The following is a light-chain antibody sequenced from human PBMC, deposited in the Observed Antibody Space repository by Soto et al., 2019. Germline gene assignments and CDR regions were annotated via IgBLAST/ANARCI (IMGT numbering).Light chain of an antibody. V-gene: IGLV2-14*02. CDR3: TSYASSTTS. J-gene: IGLJ3*02. Sequence: QSALTQPASVSGSPRQSITISCTGTSSDFGSYNLVSWYQQHPGKAPKLIIYEGTKRPSGVSNRFSGSKSGNTASLIISGLQAEDEADYYCTSYASSTTSFGGGTKLTVL. CDR1: SSDFGSYNL. CDR2: EGT.